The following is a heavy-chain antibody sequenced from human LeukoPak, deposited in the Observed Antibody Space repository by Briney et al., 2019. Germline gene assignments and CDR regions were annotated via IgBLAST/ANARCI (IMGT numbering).Heavy chain of an antibody. V-gene: IGHV1-18*01. Sequence: ASVKVSCKASGYTFTSYGISWVRQAPGQGLEWMGWISAYNGNTNYAQKLQGRVTMTTDTSTSAAYMELRSLRSDDTAVYYCARVGDSSSWYGGPFDYWGQGTLVTVSS. D-gene: IGHD6-13*01. CDR2: ISAYNGNT. CDR1: GYTFTSYG. CDR3: ARVGDSSSWYGGPFDY. J-gene: IGHJ4*02.